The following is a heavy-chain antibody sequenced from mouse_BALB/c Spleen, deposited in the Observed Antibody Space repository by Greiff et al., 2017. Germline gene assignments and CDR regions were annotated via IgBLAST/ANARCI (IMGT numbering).Heavy chain of an antibody. CDR3: ARRRAYDGYSLAY. Sequence: QVQLQQPGAELVKPGTSVKLSCKASGYNFTSYWINWVKLRPGQGLEWIGDIYPGSGYTNYNEKFKGKATLTADTSSSTAYMQLSSLTSEDSAVYFCARRRAYDGYSLAYWGQGTLVTVSA. CDR1: GYNFTSYW. CDR2: IYPGSGYT. D-gene: IGHD2-3*01. J-gene: IGHJ3*01. V-gene: IGHV1-55*01.